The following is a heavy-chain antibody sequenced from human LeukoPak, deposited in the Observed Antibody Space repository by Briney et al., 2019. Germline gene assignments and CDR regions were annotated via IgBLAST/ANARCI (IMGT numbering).Heavy chain of an antibody. CDR3: ARVPLTLCPGSDY. V-gene: IGHV1-2*02. CDR1: GFSFTDYY. D-gene: IGHD3-10*02. J-gene: IGHJ4*02. CDR2: IHPNSGGT. Sequence: GASVKVSCKASGFSFTDYYIHWVRQAPGQGLEWMGWIHPNSGGTNYAQNFQGRVTMTGDTSITTTYMELGRLTSDDTAMYYCARVPLTLCPGSDYWGQGTLVTVSS.